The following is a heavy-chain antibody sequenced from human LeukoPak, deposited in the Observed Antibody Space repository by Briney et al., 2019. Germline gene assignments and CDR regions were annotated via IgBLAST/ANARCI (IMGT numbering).Heavy chain of an antibody. Sequence: SETLSLTCVVSGGFISSGGYYWGWIRHPPEKGLEWIGSVHHSGITYYNTSLKTRVTISVDKSKNQFSLELTSVTAADTAVYYCARNPPNYYDSSGRMGAFDVWGQGTMVTVSS. CDR3: ARNPPNYYDSSGRMGAFDV. CDR2: VHHSGIT. D-gene: IGHD3-22*01. CDR1: GGFISSGGYY. J-gene: IGHJ3*01. V-gene: IGHV4-39*01.